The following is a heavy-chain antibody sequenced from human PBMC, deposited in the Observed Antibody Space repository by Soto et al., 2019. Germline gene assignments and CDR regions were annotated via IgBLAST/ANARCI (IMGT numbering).Heavy chain of an antibody. CDR2: ISGSGGST. CDR1: GFTFSNYA. CDR3: AKGQSTYYDFWSRYYDWFDP. V-gene: IGHV3-23*01. D-gene: IGHD3-3*01. Sequence: GGSLRLSCAAYGFTFSNYAMSWVRQAPGKGLEWISTISGSGGSTYYADSVKGRFTISRDNSKNTLYLQMNSLRAEDTAVYYCAKGQSTYYDFWSRYYDWFDPWGQGTLVTVSS. J-gene: IGHJ5*02.